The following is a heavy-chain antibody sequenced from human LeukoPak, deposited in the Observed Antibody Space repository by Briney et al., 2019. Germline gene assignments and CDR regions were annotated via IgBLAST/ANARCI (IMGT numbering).Heavy chain of an antibody. Sequence: ASVKVSCKASGGTFSSYAISWVRHAPGQGLEWMGRIIPILGIANYAQKFQGRVTITADKSTSTAYMELSSLRSEDTAVYYCAREPSEHDYYYYYGMDVWGQGTTVTVS. CDR3: AREPSEHDYYYYYGMDV. CDR2: IIPILGIA. J-gene: IGHJ6*02. D-gene: IGHD1/OR15-1a*01. CDR1: GGTFSSYA. V-gene: IGHV1-69*04.